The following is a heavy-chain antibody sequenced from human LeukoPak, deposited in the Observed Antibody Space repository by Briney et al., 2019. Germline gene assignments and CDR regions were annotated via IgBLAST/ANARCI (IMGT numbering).Heavy chain of an antibody. J-gene: IGHJ3*02. CDR3: ARVDDGFDI. CDR1: GGSVTINY. Sequence: PSETLSLTCSVSGGSVTINYWSWIRQPPGKGLEWIGYIYYSGGTNYSPSLKSRVTISLDTSKNQFSLNLTSVTAADTAVYYCARVDDGFDIWGRGTMVTVSS. V-gene: IGHV4-59*02. CDR2: IYYSGGT.